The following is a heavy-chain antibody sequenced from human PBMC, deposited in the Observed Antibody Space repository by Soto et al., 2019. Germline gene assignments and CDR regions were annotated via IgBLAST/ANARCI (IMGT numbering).Heavy chain of an antibody. V-gene: IGHV3-23*01. CDR1: GFTFSTYA. Sequence: EVQLLESGGSLVQPGGSLRLSCAASGFTFSTYAMSWVRQAPGKGLEWVSVISNGGGTTYYADSVKGRFTISRDNSKNTRYLQMNSLRAEDTAVYYCAKGVRWLPYMDVWGKGTTVTVSS. CDR3: AKGVRWLPYMDV. D-gene: IGHD5-12*01. CDR2: ISNGGGTT. J-gene: IGHJ6*03.